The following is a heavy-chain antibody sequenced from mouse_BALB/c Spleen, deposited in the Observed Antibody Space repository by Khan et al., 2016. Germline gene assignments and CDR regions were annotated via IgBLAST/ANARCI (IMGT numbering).Heavy chain of an antibody. CDR3: ARWVITTNFDD. CDR1: GYTFTNYG. V-gene: IGHV9-3*02. D-gene: IGHD2-4*01. Sequence: QIQLVQSGPELKKPGETVKISCKASGYTFTNYGMNWVKQAPGKGLKWMGWINTNTGEPTYAEEFKGRFAFSLETSASTAYLQINNLKNEDTATEFCARWVITTNFDDWGQGTTLTVSS. CDR2: INTNTGEP. J-gene: IGHJ2*01.